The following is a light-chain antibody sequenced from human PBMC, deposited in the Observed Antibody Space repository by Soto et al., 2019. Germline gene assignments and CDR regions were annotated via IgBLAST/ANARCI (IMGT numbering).Light chain of an antibody. CDR2: DVS. CDR1: QGVTTN. CDR3: QQYNNWPFS. J-gene: IGKJ5*01. V-gene: IGKV3-15*01. Sequence: EILMTQFPAVLSVSLGEIATLSCRAGQGVTTNFAWYQQKSGQSPRLLIYDVSTRATGVPARFSGTGSETDFTLTISGLQSEDSAVYFCQQYNNWPFSFGQGTQLEIK.